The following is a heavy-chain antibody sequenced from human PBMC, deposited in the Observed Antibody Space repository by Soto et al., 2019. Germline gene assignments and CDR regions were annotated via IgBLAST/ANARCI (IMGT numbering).Heavy chain of an antibody. D-gene: IGHD3-9*01. CDR2: IDPSDSYT. V-gene: IGHV5-10-1*03. CDR3: ASLAGSYDILTGYYKKGPRGAFDI. Sequence: EVQLVQSGAEVKKPGESLRISCKGSGYSFTSYWISWVRQMPGKGLEWLGRIDPSDSYTNYSPSFQGHVTISADKSISTAYLQWSSLQAADTAMYYCASLAGSYDILTGYYKKGPRGAFDIWGQGTMVTVSS. CDR1: GYSFTSYW. J-gene: IGHJ3*02.